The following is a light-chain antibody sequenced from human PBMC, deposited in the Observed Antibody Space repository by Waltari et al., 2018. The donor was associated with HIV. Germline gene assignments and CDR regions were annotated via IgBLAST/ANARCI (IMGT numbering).Light chain of an antibody. J-gene: IGLJ2*01. CDR2: YDV. Sequence: QSVLTQPPSVSEAPRQRVTISCSGSSSNIGNNAVNWYQQLPGKAPKLLIYYDVLLPSGVSDRCSGSKSGTSASLAISGLQSEDEADYYCAAAWDDSLNGPVFGGGTKLTVL. CDR3: AAAWDDSLNGPV. V-gene: IGLV1-36*01. CDR1: SSNIGNNA.